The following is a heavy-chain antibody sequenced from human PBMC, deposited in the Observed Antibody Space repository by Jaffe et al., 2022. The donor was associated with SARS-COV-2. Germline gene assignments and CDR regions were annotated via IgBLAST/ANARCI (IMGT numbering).Heavy chain of an antibody. J-gene: IGHJ6*02. Sequence: EVQLVESGGGLVQPGGSLKLSCAASGFTFSGSAMHWVRQASGKGLEWVGRIRSKANSYATAYAASVKGRFTISRDDSKNTAYLQMNSLKTEDTAVYYCTRLGVAAAAPGSRDYYGMDVWGQGTTVTVSS. V-gene: IGHV3-73*01. CDR3: TRLGVAAAAPGSRDYYGMDV. D-gene: IGHD6-13*01. CDR2: IRSKANSYAT. CDR1: GFTFSGSA.